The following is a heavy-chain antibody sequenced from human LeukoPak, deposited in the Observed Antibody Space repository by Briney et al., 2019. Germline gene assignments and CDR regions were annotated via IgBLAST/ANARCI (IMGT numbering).Heavy chain of an antibody. V-gene: IGHV3-64*01. CDR3: ARSRAVEWLFHLDY. Sequence: GGSLSLSCAASGFTFSSYAMHWVRQAPGKGLEYVSAISSNGGSTYYANSVKGRFTISRDNSKNTLYLQMGSLRAEDMAVYYCARSRAVEWLFHLDYWGQGTLVTVSS. J-gene: IGHJ4*02. CDR1: GFTFSSYA. CDR2: ISSNGGST. D-gene: IGHD3-3*01.